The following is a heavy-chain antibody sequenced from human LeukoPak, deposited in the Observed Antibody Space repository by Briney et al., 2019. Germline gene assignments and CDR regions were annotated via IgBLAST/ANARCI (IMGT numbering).Heavy chain of an antibody. CDR1: GGSFSGYY. Sequence: PSETLSLTCAVYGGSFSGYYWSWIRQHPGKGLEWIGYIYYSGSTYYNPSLKSRVTISVDTSKNQFSLKLSSVTAADTAVYYCARSFWSGYYIPPPFDYWGQGTLVTVSS. D-gene: IGHD3-3*01. CDR2: IYYSGST. CDR3: ARSFWSGYYIPPPFDY. J-gene: IGHJ4*02. V-gene: IGHV4-31*11.